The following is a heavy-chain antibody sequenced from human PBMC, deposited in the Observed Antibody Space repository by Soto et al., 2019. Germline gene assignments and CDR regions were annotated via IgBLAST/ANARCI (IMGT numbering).Heavy chain of an antibody. J-gene: IGHJ4*02. CDR1: GDSVSSNSAA. D-gene: IGHD3-22*01. CDR3: AHRGIVVVFDY. CDR2: TYYRSTWYS. V-gene: IGHV6-1*01. Sequence: PSQTLSLTCAISGDSVSSNSAAWNWIRQSPSRGLEWLGRTYYRSTWYSDYALSVRGRILIGADTSKNQFSLHLDSLIPEDTATYYCAHRGIVVVFDYWGQGTLVTVSS.